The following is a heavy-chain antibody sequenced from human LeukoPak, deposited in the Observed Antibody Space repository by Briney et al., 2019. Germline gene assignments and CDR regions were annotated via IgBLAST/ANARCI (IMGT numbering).Heavy chain of an antibody. CDR2: IYTSGST. D-gene: IGHD5-18*01. CDR1: GGSISSSSYY. CDR3: ARVDIPMAGHAFDI. Sequence: KPSETLSLTCTVSGGSISSSSYYWSWIRQPAGKGLEWIGRIYTSGSTNYNPSLRSRVTILLDTSKNQFSLNLNSVTAADTAVYYCARVDIPMAGHAFDIWGQGTMVTVSS. V-gene: IGHV4-61*02. J-gene: IGHJ3*02.